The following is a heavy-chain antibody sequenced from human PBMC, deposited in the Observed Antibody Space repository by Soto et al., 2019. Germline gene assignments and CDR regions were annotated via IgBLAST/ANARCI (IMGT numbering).Heavy chain of an antibody. J-gene: IGHJ6*02. CDR2: INAGNGNT. Sequence: ASVKVSCKASGYTFTSYAMHWVRQAPGQKLEWMGWINAGNGNTKYSQKFQGRVTITRDTSASTAYMELSSLRSEDTAVYYCAKWGQGFITMVPHSYGMDVWGQGTTVTVSS. CDR3: AKWGQGFITMVPHSYGMDV. D-gene: IGHD3-10*01. CDR1: GYTFTSYA. V-gene: IGHV1-3*01.